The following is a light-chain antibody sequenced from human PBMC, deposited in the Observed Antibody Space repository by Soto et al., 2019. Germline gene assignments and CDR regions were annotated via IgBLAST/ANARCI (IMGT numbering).Light chain of an antibody. Sequence: DIVMTQSPDSLAVSLGERATINCKSSQSLLYSSNNKNYLAWYQQRPGHPPRLLIYWASTPDSGVPARFSGSGFGTEFTLTIDSLRAEDVDVYYCQQYYDTPLTFGRGTKVDIX. CDR3: QQYYDTPLT. J-gene: IGKJ4*01. CDR1: QSLLYSSNNKNY. V-gene: IGKV4-1*01. CDR2: WAS.